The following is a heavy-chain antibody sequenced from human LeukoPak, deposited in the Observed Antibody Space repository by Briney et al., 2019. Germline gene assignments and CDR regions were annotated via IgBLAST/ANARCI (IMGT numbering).Heavy chain of an antibody. CDR1: GDSITGSSYY. D-gene: IGHD3-9*01. CDR2: ICYSGST. J-gene: IGHJ4*02. Sequence: SETLSLTCTVPGDSITGSSYYWGWIRQSPGKGLEWIGNICYSGSTYYNSSLKSRVTISIDTSKIQFSLRLTSVTAADTAVYYCTRGSYDVLTGRSTLGEYWGQGTLVAVSS. CDR3: TRGSYDVLTGRSTLGEY. V-gene: IGHV4-39*01.